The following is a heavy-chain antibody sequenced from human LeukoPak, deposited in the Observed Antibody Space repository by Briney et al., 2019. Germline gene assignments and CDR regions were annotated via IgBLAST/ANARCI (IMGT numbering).Heavy chain of an antibody. Sequence: SETLSLTCAVYGGSFSGYYWSWIRQPPGKGLEWIGEINHSGSTNYNPSLKSRVTISVDTSKNQFSLKLSSVTAADTAVYYCASGLSRYWGQGTLVTVSS. CDR2: INHSGST. D-gene: IGHD2/OR15-2a*01. CDR1: GGSFSGYY. V-gene: IGHV4-34*01. CDR3: ASGLSRY. J-gene: IGHJ4*02.